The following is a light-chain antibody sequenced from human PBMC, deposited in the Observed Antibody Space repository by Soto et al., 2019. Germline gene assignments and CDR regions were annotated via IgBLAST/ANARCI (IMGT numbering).Light chain of an antibody. CDR1: SSDIGAYNY. Sequence: QSVLTQPPSASGSPGQSVTISCTGTSSDIGAYNYVSWYQQHPGKVPKLMIYEVSKRPSGVPDRFSASKSGNTASLTVSGLQAEDEADYYCSSHGGANNFYVFGTRTKVTVL. V-gene: IGLV2-8*01. J-gene: IGLJ1*01. CDR3: SSHGGANNFYV. CDR2: EVS.